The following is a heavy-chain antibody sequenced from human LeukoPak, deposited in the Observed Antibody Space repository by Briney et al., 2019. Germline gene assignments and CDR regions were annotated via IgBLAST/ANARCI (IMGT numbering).Heavy chain of an antibody. Sequence: SETLSLACAVYGGSFGGYFWNWIRQPPGKGLEWIGEINHSGSTNYNPSLKSRVTKSVDTSKNQFSLKLRSVTAADTAVYYCAKLRPLYSSGWPDIDYWGQGTLVTVSS. CDR1: GGSFGGYF. D-gene: IGHD6-19*01. CDR2: INHSGST. CDR3: AKLRPLYSSGWPDIDY. J-gene: IGHJ4*02. V-gene: IGHV4-34*01.